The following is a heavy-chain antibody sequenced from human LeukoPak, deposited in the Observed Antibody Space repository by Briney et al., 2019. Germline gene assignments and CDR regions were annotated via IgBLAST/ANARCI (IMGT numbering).Heavy chain of an antibody. D-gene: IGHD4-23*01. Sequence: SQTLSLTCTVSGGSISSGDYYWSWIRQPPGKGLEWIGYIYYSGSTYYNPSLKSRVTISVDTSKNQCSLKLSSVTAADTAVYYCATSDYGGNSVYFDYWGQGTLVTVSS. V-gene: IGHV4-30-4*08. J-gene: IGHJ4*02. CDR3: ATSDYGGNSVYFDY. CDR2: IYYSGST. CDR1: GGSISSGDYY.